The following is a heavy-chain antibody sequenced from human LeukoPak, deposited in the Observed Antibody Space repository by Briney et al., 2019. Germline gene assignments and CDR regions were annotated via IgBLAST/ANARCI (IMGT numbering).Heavy chain of an antibody. CDR2: IRGKADGGTP. D-gene: IGHD5-24*01. J-gene: IGHJ4*02. CDR3: TTARRASSSLDY. V-gene: IGHV3-15*01. CDR1: GVTFSSAW. Sequence: GGSLRLSCTASGVTFSSAWMSWVRQAPGKGLEWIGHIRGKADGGTPDYAAPVKGKFTISRDDSKSTLFLQMDSLQIEDTAVYYCTTARRASSSLDYWGQGTLVTVSS.